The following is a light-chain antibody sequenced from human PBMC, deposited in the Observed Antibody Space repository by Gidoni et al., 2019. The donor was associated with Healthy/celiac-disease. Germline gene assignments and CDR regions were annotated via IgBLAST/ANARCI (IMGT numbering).Light chain of an antibody. V-gene: IGKV4-1*01. Sequence: DIVMTQSPDSLAVSLGERPTINCKSSQSVLYSSNNKNYLAWYQQKPGQPPKLLIYWASTRESGVPDRFSGSGSGTDFTLTISSRQAEDVAVYYCQQYYSTPLTFGGGTKVEIK. CDR3: QQYYSTPLT. J-gene: IGKJ4*01. CDR2: WAS. CDR1: QSVLYSSNNKNY.